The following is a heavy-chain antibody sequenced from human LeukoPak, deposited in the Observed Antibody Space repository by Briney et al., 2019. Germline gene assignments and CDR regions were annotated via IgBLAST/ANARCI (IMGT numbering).Heavy chain of an antibody. CDR1: WFTVSSNY. V-gene: IGHV3-11*04. D-gene: IGHD3-9*01. CDR3: ARAFYDFLTGYPAYFDY. J-gene: IGHJ4*02. CDR2: ISSSGSTI. Sequence: GGSLRFSCAASWFTVSSNYMSWVRQAPGKGLEWVSHISSSGSTIYYADSVKGRFTISRDNAKNSLYLQMNSLRAEDTAVYYCARAFYDFLTGYPAYFDYWGQGTLVTVSS.